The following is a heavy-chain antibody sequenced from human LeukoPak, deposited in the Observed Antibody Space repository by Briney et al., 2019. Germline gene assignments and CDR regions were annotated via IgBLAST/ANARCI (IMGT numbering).Heavy chain of an antibody. CDR3: ATTYYDILTGYSYAFDI. D-gene: IGHD3-9*01. V-gene: IGHV4-34*01. Sequence: SETLSLTCAVYGGSFSGYYWSWIRQPPGKGLEWIGEFNHSGSTNYNPSLKSRVTISVDTSKNQFSLKLSSVTAADTAVYYCATTYYDILTGYSYAFDIWGQGTMVTVSS. J-gene: IGHJ3*02. CDR2: FNHSGST. CDR1: GGSFSGYY.